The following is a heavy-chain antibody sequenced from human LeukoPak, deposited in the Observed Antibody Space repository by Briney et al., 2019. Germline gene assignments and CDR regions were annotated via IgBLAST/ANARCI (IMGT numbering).Heavy chain of an antibody. V-gene: IGHV4-39*01. CDR1: GGSISSSSYY. J-gene: IGHJ5*02. Sequence: SETLSLTCTVSGGSISSSSYYWGRIRQPPGKGLEWIGSIYYSGSTYYNPSLKSRVTISVDTSKNQFSLKLSSVTAADTAVYYCATGRDFWSGDNWFDPWGQGTLVTVSS. D-gene: IGHD3-3*01. CDR3: ATGRDFWSGDNWFDP. CDR2: IYYSGST.